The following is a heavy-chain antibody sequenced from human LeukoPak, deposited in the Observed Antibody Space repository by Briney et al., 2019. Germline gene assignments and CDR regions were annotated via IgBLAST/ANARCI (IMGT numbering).Heavy chain of an antibody. CDR1: GGSISSYY. J-gene: IGHJ4*02. CDR2: IYTSGST. V-gene: IGHV4-4*07. CDR3: AREEELEGPYFDY. Sequence: PSETLSLTCTVSGGSISSYYWSWIRQPAGKGLEWIGRIYTSGSTNYNPSFKSRVTISVDKSKNQFSLKLSSVTAADTAVYYCAREEELEGPYFDYWGQGTLVTVSS. D-gene: IGHD1-1*01.